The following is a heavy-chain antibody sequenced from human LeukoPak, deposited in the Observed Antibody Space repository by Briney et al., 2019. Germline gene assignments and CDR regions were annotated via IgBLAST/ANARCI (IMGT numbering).Heavy chain of an antibody. CDR3: VSYYYDGSGYNS. Sequence: GASVKVSCTASGGTFISYAISWVRQAPGQGLEWMGGIIPIFGTANYAQKFQGRVTITADESTSTAYMELSSLRSEDTAVYYCVSYYYDGSGYNSWGQGTLVTVST. V-gene: IGHV1-69*13. D-gene: IGHD3-22*01. CDR2: IIPIFGTA. J-gene: IGHJ4*02. CDR1: GGTFISYA.